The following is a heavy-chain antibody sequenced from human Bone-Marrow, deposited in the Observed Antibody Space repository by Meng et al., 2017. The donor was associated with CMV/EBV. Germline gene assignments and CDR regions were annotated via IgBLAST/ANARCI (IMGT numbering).Heavy chain of an antibody. J-gene: IGHJ4*02. CDR1: PYTFINYQ. V-gene: IGHV1-18*01. D-gene: IGHD5-18*01. Sequence: ASVKVSCKAFPYTFINYQFNWVRQVPGQGLEWMGRVSAYNGDTHHAQNFQGRVTMSTDTPTDTVYMQLTGLTSDDTAIYYCAGGEGQLSFDHWGQGTLDTVSS. CDR3: AGGEGQLSFDH. CDR2: VSAYNGDT.